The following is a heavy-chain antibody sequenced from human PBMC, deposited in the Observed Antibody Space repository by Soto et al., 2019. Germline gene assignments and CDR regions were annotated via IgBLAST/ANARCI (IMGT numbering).Heavy chain of an antibody. CDR3: ARIPHYSDSYYMDY. CDR2: IYHSGST. V-gene: IGHV4-30-2*01. CDR1: GGSISSGSYS. D-gene: IGHD2-21*01. Sequence: SETLSLTCAVSGGSISSGSYSWSWIRQPPGKGLEWVGYIYHSGSTYYNPSLKSRVTISVDRSKSRFSLNLNSVTAADTATYYCARIPHYSDSYYMDYWGQGTLVTVSS. J-gene: IGHJ4*02.